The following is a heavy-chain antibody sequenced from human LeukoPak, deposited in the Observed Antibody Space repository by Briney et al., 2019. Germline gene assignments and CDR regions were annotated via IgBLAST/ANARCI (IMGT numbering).Heavy chain of an antibody. V-gene: IGHV4-34*01. D-gene: IGHD3-16*01. CDR3: ARTRYDYVWGSSHPDYFDY. J-gene: IGHJ4*02. CDR2: INHSGST. CDR1: GGSFSGYY. Sequence: PSETLSLTCAVYGGSFSGYYWSWIRQPPGKGLEWIGEINHSGSTNYNPSLKSRVTISVDTSKNQFSLKLSSVTAADTAVYYCARTRYDYVWGSSHPDYFDYWGQGTLVTVSS.